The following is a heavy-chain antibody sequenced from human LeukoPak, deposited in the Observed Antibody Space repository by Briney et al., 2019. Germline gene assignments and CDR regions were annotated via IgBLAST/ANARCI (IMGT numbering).Heavy chain of an antibody. CDR1: GASLNGHY. CDR2: GSDVGGT. D-gene: IGHD5-18*01. V-gene: IGHV4-34*01. Sequence: SETLSLTCAVYGASLNGHYWSWIRQPPGKGLEWIGEGSDVGGTKYNPSLKSRVTMSVDTSKNQFSLKLSSVTAADTAVYYCARRVVDTTMTWANWFDPWGQGTLVTVSS. CDR3: ARRVVDTTMTWANWFDP. J-gene: IGHJ5*02.